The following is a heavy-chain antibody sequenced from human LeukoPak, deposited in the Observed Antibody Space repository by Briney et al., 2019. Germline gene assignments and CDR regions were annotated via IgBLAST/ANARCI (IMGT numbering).Heavy chain of an antibody. CDR3: ARDAMAYCGGDCRYSVNMDV. CDR2: ISSSGSTI. Sequence: PGGSLRLSCAASGFTFSDYYMSWIRQAPGKGLEWVPYISSSGSTIYYADSVKGRFTISRDNAKNSLYLQMTSLGAEDTAVYCCARDAMAYCGGDCRYSVNMDVWGKGTTVTVSS. V-gene: IGHV3-11*04. D-gene: IGHD2-21*01. J-gene: IGHJ6*03. CDR1: GFTFSDYY.